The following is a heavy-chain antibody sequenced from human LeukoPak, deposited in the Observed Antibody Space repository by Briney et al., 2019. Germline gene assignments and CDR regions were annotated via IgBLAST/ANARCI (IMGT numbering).Heavy chain of an antibody. Sequence: PGGSLRLSCAASGFTFSSYEMNWVRQAPGKGLEWVSYISSSGSTIYYADSVKGRFTISRDNAKNSLYVKMISLRAEDTANSYCLRGVPGYFSRTSCYKDYYYMDVGGKGTTVTVSS. CDR1: GFTFSSYE. CDR3: LRGVPGYFSRTSCYKDYYYMDV. J-gene: IGHJ6*03. D-gene: IGHD2-2*02. CDR2: ISSSGSTI. V-gene: IGHV3-48*03.